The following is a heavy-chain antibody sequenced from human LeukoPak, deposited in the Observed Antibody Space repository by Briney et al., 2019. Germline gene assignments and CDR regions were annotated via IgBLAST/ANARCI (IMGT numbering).Heavy chain of an antibody. D-gene: IGHD1-26*01. J-gene: IGHJ4*02. V-gene: IGHV4-59*08. Sequence: SETLSLTCTVSGGSISSYYWSWIRQPPGKGLEWIGYIYYSGSTNYNPSLKSRVTISVDTSKNQFSLKLSSVTAADTAVYYCASHSGSYPWPFDYWGQGTLVTVSS. CDR3: ASHSGSYPWPFDY. CDR2: IYYSGST. CDR1: GGSISSYY.